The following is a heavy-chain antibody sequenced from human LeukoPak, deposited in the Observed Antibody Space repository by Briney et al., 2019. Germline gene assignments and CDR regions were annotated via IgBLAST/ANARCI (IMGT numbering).Heavy chain of an antibody. CDR3: ARGGASRIAAAGTFDY. Sequence: SETLSLTCTVSGGSVRSDSYYWSWIRQPPGKGLEWIGYVYYSGSTNYNPSLKSRVTISVDTSKNQFSLKLRSVTAADTAVYYCARGGASRIAAAGTFDYWGQGTLVTVSS. V-gene: IGHV4-61*01. CDR2: VYYSGST. CDR1: GGSVRSDSYY. J-gene: IGHJ4*02. D-gene: IGHD6-13*01.